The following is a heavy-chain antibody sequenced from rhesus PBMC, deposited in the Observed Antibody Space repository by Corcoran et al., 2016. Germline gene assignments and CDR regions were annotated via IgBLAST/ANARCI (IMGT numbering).Heavy chain of an antibody. CDR2: IIPLVGIT. CDR3: ARGKIIAAGLDNSLDV. J-gene: IGHJ5-2*02. CDR1: GYTFSIYA. D-gene: IGHD6-13*01. V-gene: IGHV1-151*01. Sequence: QVQLVQSGAEVKKPGASVKLSCKASGYTFSIYAISWVRQAPGQGLGWMGGIIPLVGITNYAQKFQGRVTSTADTSTSTAYMELSSLRSEDTAVYYCARGKIIAAGLDNSLDVWGRGVLVTVSS.